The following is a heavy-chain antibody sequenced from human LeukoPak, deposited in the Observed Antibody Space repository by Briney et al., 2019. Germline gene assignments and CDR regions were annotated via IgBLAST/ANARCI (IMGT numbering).Heavy chain of an antibody. CDR2: VYYTGTT. D-gene: IGHD3-22*01. CDR1: GGSTTNNNYY. Sequence: PSETLSLTCTISGGSTTNNNYYWAWIRQPPGKGLEWIGNVYYTGTTYYNPSLQSRVTIDVDTSENQISLKLSSVTAADTAIYYCARPSGPKIVWFDPWGQGTLVTVSS. J-gene: IGHJ5*02. V-gene: IGHV4-39*01. CDR3: ARPSGPKIVWFDP.